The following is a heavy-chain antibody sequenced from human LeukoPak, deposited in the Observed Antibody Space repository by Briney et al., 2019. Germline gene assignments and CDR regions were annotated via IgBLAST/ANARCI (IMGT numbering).Heavy chain of an antibody. CDR2: ARSQASGYST. CDR3: ARDARYLTGTSSYYYYMDV. Sequence: GGSLRLSCAASGFTLRDHSMDWVRQAPGKGLEWVGLARSQASGYSTEYAASVKGRFTILRDDSETSVYLQMNSLKTDDTAIYFCARDARYLTGTSSYYYYMDVWGKGTTVTVSS. CDR1: GFTLRDHS. V-gene: IGHV3-72*01. D-gene: IGHD1-14*01. J-gene: IGHJ6*03.